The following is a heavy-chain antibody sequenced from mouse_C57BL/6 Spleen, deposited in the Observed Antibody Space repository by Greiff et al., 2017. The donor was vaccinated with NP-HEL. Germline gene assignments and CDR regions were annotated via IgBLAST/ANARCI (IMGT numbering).Heavy chain of an antibody. Sequence: EVQLQQSGPELVKPGASVKISCKASGYSFTDYNMNWVKQSNGKSLEWIGVINPNYGTTSYNQKFKGKATLTVDQSSSTAYMQLNSLTSEDSAVYYGAREGLYGNYPYYYAMDYWGQGTSVTVSS. CDR1: GYSFTDYN. D-gene: IGHD2-1*01. CDR3: AREGLYGNYPYYYAMDY. J-gene: IGHJ4*01. CDR2: INPNYGTT. V-gene: IGHV1-39*01.